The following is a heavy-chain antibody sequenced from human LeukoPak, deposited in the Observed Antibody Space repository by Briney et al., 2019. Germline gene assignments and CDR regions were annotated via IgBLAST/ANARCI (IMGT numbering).Heavy chain of an antibody. CDR1: GFTFSSYS. CDR3: ARVSGYSSGYLFDY. CDR2: ISSSSSYI. J-gene: IGHJ4*02. D-gene: IGHD6-19*01. V-gene: IGHV3-21*01. Sequence: PGGSLRLSCAASGFTFSSYSMNWVRQAPGKGLEWVSSISSSSSYIYCADSVKGRFTISRDNAKNSLYLQMNSLRAEDTAVYYCARVSGYSSGYLFDYWGQGTLVTVSS.